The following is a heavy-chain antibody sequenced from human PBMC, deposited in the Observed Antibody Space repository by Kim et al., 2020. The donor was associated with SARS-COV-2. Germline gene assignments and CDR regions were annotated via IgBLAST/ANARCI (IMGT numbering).Heavy chain of an antibody. V-gene: IGHV3-49*02. D-gene: IGHD3-22*01. Sequence: KGRFTISRDDSKSIAYLQMNSLKTEDTAVYYCTRVLYYDSSGYYSYPLDYWGQGTLVTVSS. CDR3: TRVLYYDSSGYYSYPLDY. J-gene: IGHJ4*02.